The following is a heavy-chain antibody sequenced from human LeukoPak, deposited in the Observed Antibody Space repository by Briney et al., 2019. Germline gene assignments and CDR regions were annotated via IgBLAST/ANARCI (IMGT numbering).Heavy chain of an antibody. V-gene: IGHV1-46*01. J-gene: IGHJ4*02. D-gene: IGHD3-9*01. CDR2: INPSGGST. CDR1: GYTFTSYY. Sequence: ASVKVSCKASGYTFTSYYMHWVRQAPGQGLEWMGIINPSGGSTSYAQKFQGRVTMTRDMSTSTVYMELSSLRSDDTAVYYCARGARPIYDILTGYYPPVDYWGQGTLVTVSS. CDR3: ARGARPIYDILTGYYPPVDY.